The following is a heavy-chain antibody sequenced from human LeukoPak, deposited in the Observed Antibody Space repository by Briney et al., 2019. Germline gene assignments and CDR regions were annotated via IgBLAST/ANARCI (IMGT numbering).Heavy chain of an antibody. D-gene: IGHD3-22*01. V-gene: IGHV3-74*01. Sequence: GGSPRLSRAASEFTFTNYWMHWVRQAPGEGLVWVSRIDNDGSDSIYADSVKGRFTISRDNAKNSLYLQMNSLRAEDTAVYYCARGEVDYYDSKPPCFWGQRTLVTVSS. CDR2: IDNDGSDS. CDR3: ARGEVDYYDSKPPCF. J-gene: IGHJ4*02. CDR1: EFTFTNYW.